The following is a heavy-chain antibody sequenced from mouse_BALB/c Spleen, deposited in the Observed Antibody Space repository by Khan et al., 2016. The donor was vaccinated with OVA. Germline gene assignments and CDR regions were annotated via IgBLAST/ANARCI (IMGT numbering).Heavy chain of an antibody. Sequence: QARLLPSAAALVAPPQILFLTCSVARFSLDDYCIYLIHQPSGKGLEWLGVIWRAGSTDYHAAFINRLTFTKDNSGSQVFFKVRSLQPNDTAIYYCARRGYDYGRGALFAYWGQGTLGTVSA. J-gene: IGHJ3*01. CDR3: ARRGYDYGRGALFAY. CDR2: IWRAGST. D-gene: IGHD1-1*01. CDR1: RFSLDDYC. V-gene: IGHV2-2*02.